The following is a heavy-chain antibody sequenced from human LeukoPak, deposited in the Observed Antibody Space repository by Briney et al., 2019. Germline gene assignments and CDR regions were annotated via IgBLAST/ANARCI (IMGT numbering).Heavy chain of an antibody. D-gene: IGHD2-2*01. CDR2: ISYDGSNK. CDR3: AKTVVPAATNNWFDP. J-gene: IGHJ5*02. Sequence: GGSLRLSCSASGFTFSSYAMHWVRQAPGKGLEWVAVISYDGSNKYYADSVKGRFTISRDNSKNTLYLRMNSLRAEDTAVYYCAKTVVPAATNNWFDPWGQGTLVTVSS. V-gene: IGHV3-30*18. CDR1: GFTFSSYA.